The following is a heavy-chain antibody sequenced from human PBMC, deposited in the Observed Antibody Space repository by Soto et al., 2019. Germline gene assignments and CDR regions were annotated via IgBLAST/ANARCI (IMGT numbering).Heavy chain of an antibody. CDR1: GFTFSSYS. V-gene: IGHV3-48*02. CDR3: ARGGWGYYYGMDV. CDR2: ISTGYSTE. J-gene: IGHJ6*02. Sequence: EVRLVESGGGLVQPGGSLRLSCAASGFTFSSYSMNWVRQAPGKGLEWVSYISTGYSTEYHADSVKGRFTISRDNAKNSLYVQINNLRDEDTAVYYCARGGWGYYYGMDVWGQGTTVTAYS. D-gene: IGHD6-19*01.